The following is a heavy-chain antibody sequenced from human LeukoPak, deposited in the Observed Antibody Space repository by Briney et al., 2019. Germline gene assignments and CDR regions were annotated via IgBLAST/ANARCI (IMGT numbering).Heavy chain of an antibody. Sequence: GGSLRLSCAASGFTFTTYWMHWVRQAPGKGLVWVSHINSDGSITSYADSVKGRFTISRDNAKNTLYLRMNSLRAEDTAVYYCARDAVDTANAVWGQGTTVTVSS. CDR1: GFTFTTYW. CDR3: ARDAVDTANAV. V-gene: IGHV3-74*01. D-gene: IGHD5-18*01. J-gene: IGHJ6*02. CDR2: INSDGSIT.